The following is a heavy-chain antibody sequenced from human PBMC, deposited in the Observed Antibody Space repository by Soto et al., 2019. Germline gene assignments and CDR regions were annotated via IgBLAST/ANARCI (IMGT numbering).Heavy chain of an antibody. D-gene: IGHD3-22*01. Sequence: QVQLVESGGGVVQTGRSLRLSCAASGFTFSSYGMHWVRQAPGKGLEWVAVIWYDGGNKYYADSVKGRFTISRDNSKNTLYLQMNSLRAEDTAVYYCALSGGYYYFDYWGQGTMVTVSS. CDR1: GFTFSSYG. CDR2: IWYDGGNK. J-gene: IGHJ4*02. V-gene: IGHV3-33*01. CDR3: ALSGGYYYFDY.